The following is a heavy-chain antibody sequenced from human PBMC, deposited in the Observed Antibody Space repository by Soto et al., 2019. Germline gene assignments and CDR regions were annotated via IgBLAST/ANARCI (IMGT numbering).Heavy chain of an antibody. D-gene: IGHD6-19*01. CDR3: AKFPLAVAGTGHSVYYYYYYGMDV. CDR1: GFTFSSYA. CDR2: ISGSGGST. Sequence: GGSLRLSCAASGFTFSSYAMSWVRQAPGKGLEWVSAISGSGGSTYYADSVKGRFTISRDNSKNTLYLQMNSLRAEDTAVYYCAKFPLAVAGTGHSVYYYYYYGMDVWGQGTTVTVSS. J-gene: IGHJ6*02. V-gene: IGHV3-23*01.